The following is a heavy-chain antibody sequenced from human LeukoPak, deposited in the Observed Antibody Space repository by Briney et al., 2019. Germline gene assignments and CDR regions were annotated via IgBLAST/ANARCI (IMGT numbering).Heavy chain of an antibody. CDR3: ARDWTVGPAAIAYFDY. D-gene: IGHD2-2*02. Sequence: ASVKVSSKASGYTFTRPGTSSVRPAPGQGVEWMGWICAYNGNTNYEQKLQGRVTMTTDTSTSTAYMELRSLRSDDTAVYYCARDWTVGPAAIAYFDYWGQGTLVTVSS. J-gene: IGHJ4*02. CDR2: ICAYNGNT. CDR1: GYTFTRPG. V-gene: IGHV1-18*01.